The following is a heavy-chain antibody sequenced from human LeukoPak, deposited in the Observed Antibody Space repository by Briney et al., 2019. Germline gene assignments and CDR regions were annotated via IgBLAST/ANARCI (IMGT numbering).Heavy chain of an antibody. CDR2: IYPGDSDT. CDR3: AGHYPEGGYNYVDY. CDR1: GYSFTTYW. D-gene: IGHD5-24*01. Sequence: GESLKISCKGSGYSFTTYWIGWVRQMPGKGLEWIGIIYPGDSDTRYSLSFQGQVTISVDKSISTAYLQWSSLKASDAAMYYCAGHYPEGGYNYVDYWGQGTLVTVSS. V-gene: IGHV5-51*01. J-gene: IGHJ4*02.